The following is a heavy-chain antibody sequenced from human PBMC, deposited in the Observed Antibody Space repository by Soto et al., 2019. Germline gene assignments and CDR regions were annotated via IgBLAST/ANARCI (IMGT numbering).Heavy chain of an antibody. CDR2: ISYDGSNK. Sequence: QVQLVESGGGVVQPGRSLRLSCAASGFTFSSYGMHWVRQAPGKGLEWVAVISYDGSNKYYADSVKGRFTISRDNSKNTLYLQMNSLRAEDTAVYYCAKDQGEYCGGDCYYALDYWGQGTLVTVSS. CDR3: AKDQGEYCGGDCYYALDY. V-gene: IGHV3-30*18. J-gene: IGHJ4*02. CDR1: GFTFSSYG. D-gene: IGHD2-21*02.